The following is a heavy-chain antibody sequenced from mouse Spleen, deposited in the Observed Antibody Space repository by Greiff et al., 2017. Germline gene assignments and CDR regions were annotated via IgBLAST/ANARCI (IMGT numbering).Heavy chain of an antibody. J-gene: IGHJ4*01. CDR3: ASYGYYAMDY. D-gene: IGHD1-1*02. Sequence: EVMLVESGGGLVKPGGSLKLSCAASGFTFSDYGMHWVRQAPEKGLEWVAYISSGSSTIYYADTVKGRFTISRDNAKNTLFLQMTSLRSEDTAMYYCASYGYYAMDYWGQGTSVTVSS. CDR2: ISSGSSTI. V-gene: IGHV5-17*01. CDR1: GFTFSDYG.